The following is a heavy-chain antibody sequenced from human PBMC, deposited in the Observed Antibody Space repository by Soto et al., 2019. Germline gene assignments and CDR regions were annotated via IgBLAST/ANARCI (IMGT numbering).Heavy chain of an antibody. CDR3: ARDYYDSTGSITPTCFDP. V-gene: IGHV1-8*01. Sequence: ASVKVSCKASGYTFTSYDINWVRQATGQGLEWMGWMNPNSGNTGYAQKFQGRVTMTRNTSISTAYMELSSLRSEDTAVYYCARDYYDSTGSITPTCFDPWGQGTLVTVSS. CDR2: MNPNSGNT. CDR1: GYTFTSYD. D-gene: IGHD3-22*01. J-gene: IGHJ5*02.